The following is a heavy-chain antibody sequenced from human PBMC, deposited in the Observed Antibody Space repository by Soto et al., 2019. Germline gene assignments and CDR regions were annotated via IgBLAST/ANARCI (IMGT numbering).Heavy chain of an antibody. Sequence: EVQLVESGGGLVQPGGSLRLSCAASGFTFSSYDMHWVRQATGKGLECVSAIGTAGDTYYPGSVKGRFTISRENAKNSLYLQMNSLRAEDTAVYYCARVAYYYDTRDQYGMDVWCQGTTVTVSS. V-gene: IGHV3-13*01. CDR1: GFTFSSYD. CDR2: IGTAGDT. J-gene: IGHJ6*02. D-gene: IGHD3-22*01. CDR3: ARVAYYYDTRDQYGMDV.